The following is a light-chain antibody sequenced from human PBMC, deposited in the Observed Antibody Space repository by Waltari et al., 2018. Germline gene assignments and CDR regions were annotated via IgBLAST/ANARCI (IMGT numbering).Light chain of an antibody. V-gene: IGKV4-1*01. Sequence: DIVMTQSPDSLAVSLGERATINCKSNQRVLYSSNNKNYLAWYQQKPGQPPKLLIYWASTRESGVPDRFSGSGSGTDFTLTISSLQAEDVAVYYCQQYYSIPYTFGQGTKLEIK. CDR2: WAS. CDR3: QQYYSIPYT. CDR1: QRVLYSSNNKNY. J-gene: IGKJ2*01.